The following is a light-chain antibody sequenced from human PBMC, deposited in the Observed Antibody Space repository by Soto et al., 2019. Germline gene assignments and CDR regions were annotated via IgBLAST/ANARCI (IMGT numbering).Light chain of an antibody. Sequence: QSVLTQPASVSGSPGRSITISCTGSSTDVGGYNYVSWYQQHPGKAPKVMIYEVSNRPSGVSNRFSGSKSGNTASLTISGLQAEDEADYYCSSYTSSSTYVFGTGTKVTVL. CDR1: STDVGGYNY. J-gene: IGLJ1*01. CDR3: SSYTSSSTYV. CDR2: EVS. V-gene: IGLV2-14*01.